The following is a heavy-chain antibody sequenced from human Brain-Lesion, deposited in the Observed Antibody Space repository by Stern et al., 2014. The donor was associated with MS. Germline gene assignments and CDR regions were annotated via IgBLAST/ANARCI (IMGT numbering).Heavy chain of an antibody. J-gene: IGHJ6*02. V-gene: IGHV4-61*02. CDR2: IFNSGSP. CDR3: ARGRVVPGFQYYATDV. CDR1: GGSISSGGYY. Sequence: VQLVQSGPGLVKPSQTLSLSCTVSGGSISSGGYYWSWIRQPAGKGLEWIGRIFNSGSPSYNPSLKGRVTISIAPSKNQFSLRLNSMTAADTAVYYCARGRVVPGFQYYATDVWGQGTTVIVSS. D-gene: IGHD2-2*01.